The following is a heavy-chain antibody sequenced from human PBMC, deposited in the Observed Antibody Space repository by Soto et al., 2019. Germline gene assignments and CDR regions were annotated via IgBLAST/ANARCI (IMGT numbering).Heavy chain of an antibody. CDR1: GFTFSGSA. CDR2: IRSKANSYAT. V-gene: IGHV3-73*01. Sequence: GGSLRLSCAASGFTFSGSAMHWVRQASGKGLEWVGRIRSKANSYATAYAASVKGRFTISRDDSKSTAYLQMNSLKTEDTAVYYCTTPLGYCSSTSCSAVWVSYYGMDVWGQGTTVTVSS. CDR3: TTPLGYCSSTSCSAVWVSYYGMDV. D-gene: IGHD2-2*01. J-gene: IGHJ6*02.